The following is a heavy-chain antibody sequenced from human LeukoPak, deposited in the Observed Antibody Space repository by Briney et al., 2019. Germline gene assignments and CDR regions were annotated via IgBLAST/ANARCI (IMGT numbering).Heavy chain of an antibody. J-gene: IGHJ4*02. CDR3: ARGFKGAIDY. CDR1: GDSVSSNSAA. D-gene: IGHD1-26*01. Sequence: SQTLSLTCAISGDSVSSNSAAWNWIRQSPSRGLEWLGRTFYRSKWCNDYAVSVKSRITVNPDTSKNRFSLQLNSVTPDDTAVYYCARGFKGAIDYWGQGTLVTVSS. V-gene: IGHV6-1*01. CDR2: TFYRSKWCN.